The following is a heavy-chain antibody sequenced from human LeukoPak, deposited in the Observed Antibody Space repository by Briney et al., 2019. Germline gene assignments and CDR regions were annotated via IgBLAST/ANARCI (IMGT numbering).Heavy chain of an antibody. CDR2: ISAYNGNT. J-gene: IGHJ4*02. CDR3: ARDFVGATKGGFAY. CDR1: GYTFTSYG. V-gene: IGHV1-18*01. D-gene: IGHD1-26*01. Sequence: ASGKVACKASGYTFTSYGISWVRQAPGQVLEWIGWISAYNGNTKYAHKREGRVTMTTDTSTSTAYMELRSLRSADTAVYYCARDFVGATKGGFAYWGQGTLVTVSS.